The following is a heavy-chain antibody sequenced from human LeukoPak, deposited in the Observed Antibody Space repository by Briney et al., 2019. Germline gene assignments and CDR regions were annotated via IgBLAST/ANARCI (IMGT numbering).Heavy chain of an antibody. D-gene: IGHD3-3*01. J-gene: IGHJ4*02. CDR1: GFTVSSNY. Sequence: GGSLRLSCAASGFTVSSNYMSWVRQAPGKGLERVAVIYSGGGTYHADSVKGRFTISRDISKNTLYLQMNSLRAEDTAVYFCAGGTISPRYYFDYWGQGTLVTVSS. CDR3: AGGTISPRYYFDY. CDR2: IYSGGGT. V-gene: IGHV3-66*02.